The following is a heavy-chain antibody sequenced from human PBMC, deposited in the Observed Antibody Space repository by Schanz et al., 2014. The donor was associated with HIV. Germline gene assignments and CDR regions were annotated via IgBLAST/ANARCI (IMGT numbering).Heavy chain of an antibody. CDR3: ARSYYYDGSPLPLDS. CDR1: GGSVRSESYY. CDR2: INHSGNT. J-gene: IGHJ4*02. Sequence: QVQLQQWGAGLVKPSETLSLTCTVSGGSVRSESYYWSWIRQPPGKGLEWIGKINHSGNTNYNPSCKSRVTISVDTFKNQFSLKMSSVTAADTAVYYCARSYYYDGSPLPLDSWGQGTLVTVSS. D-gene: IGHD3-22*01. V-gene: IGHV4-61*01.